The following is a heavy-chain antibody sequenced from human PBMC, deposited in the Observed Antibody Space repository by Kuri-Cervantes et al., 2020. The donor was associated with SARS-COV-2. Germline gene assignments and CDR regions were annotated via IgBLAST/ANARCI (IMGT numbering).Heavy chain of an antibody. V-gene: IGHV4-39*07. J-gene: IGHJ5*02. CDR3: ARGGDYSYWFDP. CDR1: GGSISSSSYY. CDR2: INHSGST. D-gene: IGHD4-17*01. Sequence: SETLSLTCTVSGGSISSSSYYWGWIRQPPGKGLEWIGEINHSGSTNYNPSLKSRVTMSVDTSKNQFSLKLSSVTAADTAVYYCARGGDYSYWFDPWGQGTLVTVSS.